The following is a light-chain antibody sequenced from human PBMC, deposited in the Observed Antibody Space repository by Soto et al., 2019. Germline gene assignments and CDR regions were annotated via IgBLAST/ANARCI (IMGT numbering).Light chain of an antibody. J-gene: IGKJ1*01. V-gene: IGKV3-20*01. CDR3: QQYGISPRT. Sequence: EIVLTQSPGTLSLSPGERATLSCRASQSVSSSYLAWYQQKPCQAPRLLIYGASSRATVIPDRFSGSGSGTDFTLNISRLEHDDFALYYCQQYGISPRTFGQGNKVEI. CDR1: QSVSSSY. CDR2: GAS.